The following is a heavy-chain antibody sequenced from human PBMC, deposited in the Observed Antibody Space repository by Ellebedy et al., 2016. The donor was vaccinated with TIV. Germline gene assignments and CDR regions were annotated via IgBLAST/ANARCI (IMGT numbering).Heavy chain of an antibody. Sequence: PGGSLRLSCAASGFSFSASYMNWIRQAPGRGLEWISYITPSGAAMYYADSVRGRFTVFKDNAKNSLFLQMNSLRDEDTAVYYCARGPATGTSRGWFDLWGQGTLVSVSS. D-gene: IGHD1/OR15-1a*01. V-gene: IGHV3-11*04. CDR1: GFSFSASY. J-gene: IGHJ5*02. CDR3: ARGPATGTSRGWFDL. CDR2: ITPSGAAM.